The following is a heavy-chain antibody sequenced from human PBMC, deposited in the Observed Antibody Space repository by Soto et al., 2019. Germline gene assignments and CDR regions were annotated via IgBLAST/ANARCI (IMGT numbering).Heavy chain of an antibody. CDR2: ISYDGRKK. V-gene: IGHV3-30*04. CDR3: ARDYLSAASPGSKFIYSCGCLDV. D-gene: IGHD2-15*01. J-gene: IGHJ6*02. CDR1: GFTLSSYS. Sequence: GRSLRLSCAASGFTLSSYSMHWVRQSPGKGLEWVALISYDGRKKYYADSVKGRITISRDNSRNTLYLQMNRVRADVTAVFYCARDYLSAASPGSKFIYSCGCLDVWGQGTTVTVSS.